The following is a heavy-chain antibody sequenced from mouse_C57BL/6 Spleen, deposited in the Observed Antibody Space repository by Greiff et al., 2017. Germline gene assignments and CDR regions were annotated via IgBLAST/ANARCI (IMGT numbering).Heavy chain of an antibody. CDR2: INPSNGGT. CDR3: ARGAGLIYDGYPVAMCD. J-gene: IGHJ4*01. CDR1: GYTFTSYW. V-gene: IGHV1-53*01. Sequence: QVQLQQPGTELVKPGASVKLSCKASGYTFTSYWMNWVKQRPGQGLEWIGKINPSNGGTNYNEKFKSKATLTVEKSSSTAYMQLSSLTSEDSAVYYCARGAGLIYDGYPVAMCDWGQGTSVTAYS. D-gene: IGHD2-3*01.